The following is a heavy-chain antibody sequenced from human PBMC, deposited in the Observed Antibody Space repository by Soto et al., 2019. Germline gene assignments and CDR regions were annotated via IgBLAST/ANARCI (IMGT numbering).Heavy chain of an antibody. V-gene: IGHV3-30-3*01. Sequence: PLGSLRLSCAASGFTFSSYAMHWVRQAPGKGLEWVAVISYDGSNKYYADSVKGRFTISRDNSKNTLYLQMNSLRAEDTAVYYCARAGTYYDSSGYSADDLDAFDIWGQGTMVTVSS. D-gene: IGHD3-22*01. CDR1: GFTFSSYA. CDR3: ARAGTYYDSSGYSADDLDAFDI. J-gene: IGHJ3*02. CDR2: ISYDGSNK.